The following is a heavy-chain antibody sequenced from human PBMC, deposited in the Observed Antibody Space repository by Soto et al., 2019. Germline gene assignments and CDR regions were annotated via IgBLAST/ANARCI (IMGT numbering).Heavy chain of an antibody. D-gene: IGHD6-19*01. Sequence: GGSLRLSCECSGFTFISYGMHWVRQAPGKGLEWVAVIWYDGSNKYYADSVKGRFTISRDNSKNTLYLQMNSLRAEDTAVYYCAKDSSGWFDNWFDPWGQGTLVTVSS. CDR3: AKDSSGWFDNWFDP. CDR1: GFTFISYG. J-gene: IGHJ5*02. V-gene: IGHV3-33*06. CDR2: IWYDGSNK.